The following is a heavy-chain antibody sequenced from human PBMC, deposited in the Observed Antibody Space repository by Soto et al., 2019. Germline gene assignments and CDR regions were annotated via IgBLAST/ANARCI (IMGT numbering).Heavy chain of an antibody. CDR3: ARGGVDYYDSSGYYFSPYYFDY. D-gene: IGHD3-22*01. CDR1: GGSISSHY. J-gene: IGHJ4*02. Sequence: PSETLSLTCTVSGGSISSHYWSWIRQPPGKGLEWIGYIYHSGSTYYNPSLKSRVTISVDRSKNQFSLKLSSVTAADTAVYYCARGGVDYYDSSGYYFSPYYFDYWGQGTLVTVSS. CDR2: IYHSGST. V-gene: IGHV4-59*11.